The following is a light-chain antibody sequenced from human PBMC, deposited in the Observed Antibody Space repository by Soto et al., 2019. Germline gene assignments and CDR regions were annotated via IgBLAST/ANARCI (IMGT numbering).Light chain of an antibody. CDR3: HPYDGSRRS. V-gene: IGKV3-20*01. CDR1: QSVSSSF. Sequence: EIVLTQSPGTLSLSPGARATLSCRASQSVSSSFLAWYQQKRGQPPRLLIYGASNRATGIPDRFSGSGSGTDFTLKISRLQPEEKAVHQSHPYDGSRRSFGRGTRVEIK. J-gene: IGKJ5*01. CDR2: GAS.